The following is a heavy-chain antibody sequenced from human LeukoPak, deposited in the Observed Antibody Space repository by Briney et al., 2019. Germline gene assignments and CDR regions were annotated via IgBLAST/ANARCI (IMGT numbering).Heavy chain of an antibody. V-gene: IGHV1-8*03. CDR1: GYIFTSYN. J-gene: IGHJ6*03. D-gene: IGHD3-10*01. Sequence: GASVKVSCKASGYIFTSYNIYWVRQATGQGLEWMGWMNPNSGNTIYAQKFQGRVTITRNPSISTAYMELSSLRAEDTAVYYCAGGGFGEAYYYYYYMDVWGKGTTVTVSS. CDR2: MNPNSGNT. CDR3: AGGGFGEAYYYYYYMDV.